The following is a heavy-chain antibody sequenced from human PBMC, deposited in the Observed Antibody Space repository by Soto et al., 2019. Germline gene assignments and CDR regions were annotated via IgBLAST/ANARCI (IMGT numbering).Heavy chain of an antibody. CDR3: ASLQFPDVPGVFDM. CDR1: GYTFTSYG. D-gene: IGHD2-21*01. J-gene: IGHJ6*04. V-gene: IGHV1-18*04. CDR2: ISAYNGNT. Sequence: ASVKVSCKASGYTFTSYGISWVRQAPVQGLEWMGWISAYNGNTNYAQKLQGRVTMTTDTSTSTAYMGLMSLRSDDTAVYYCASLQFPDVPGVFDMWGKGNRVTFPS.